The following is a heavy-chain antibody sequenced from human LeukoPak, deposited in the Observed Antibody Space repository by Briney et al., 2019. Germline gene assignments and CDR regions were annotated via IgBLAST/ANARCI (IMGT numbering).Heavy chain of an antibody. J-gene: IGHJ4*02. CDR1: GFTFSSYA. V-gene: IGHV3-23*01. CDR3: TKGSRSSGGHYFDY. Sequence: PGGSLRLSCAAAGFTFSSYAMSWVRQAPGKGLDWVSGTSGSGTDTYYADTVKGRFTISRDNSKNTLYLQMSSLRAEDTAIFYCTKGSRSSGGHYFDYWGQGTLVTVSS. CDR2: TSGSGTDT. D-gene: IGHD6-13*01.